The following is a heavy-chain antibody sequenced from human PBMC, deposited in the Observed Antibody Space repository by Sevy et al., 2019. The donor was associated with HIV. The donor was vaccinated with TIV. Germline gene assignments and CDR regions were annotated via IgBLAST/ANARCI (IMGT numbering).Heavy chain of an antibody. D-gene: IGHD2-8*01. CDR3: ARDPRMYGDYLLAYFDY. CDR1: GFSFSSYD. V-gene: IGHV3-33*01. CDR2: IGYDGSNK. Sequence: GGSLRLSCAASGFSFSSYDMHWVRQAPGMGLEWVAVIGYDGSNKYYADSVKGRFSISRDNSRNTLFLQMDSLRAEDTAVYYCARDPRMYGDYLLAYFDYWGQGTLVTVSS. J-gene: IGHJ4*02.